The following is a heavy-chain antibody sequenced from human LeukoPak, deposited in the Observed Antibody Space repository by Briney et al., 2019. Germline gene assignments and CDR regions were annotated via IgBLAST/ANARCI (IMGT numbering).Heavy chain of an antibody. CDR1: GYTFTSYD. V-gene: IGHV1-8*01. CDR3: ARVVTRYSSSWYGLGY. J-gene: IGHJ4*02. Sequence: ASVKVSCKASGYTFTSYDINWVRQATGQGLEWMGWMNPNSGNTGYAQKFQGRVTMTRNTSISTAYMELSSLRSEDMAVYYCARVVTRYSSSWYGLGYWGQGTLVTVSS. CDR2: MNPNSGNT. D-gene: IGHD6-13*01.